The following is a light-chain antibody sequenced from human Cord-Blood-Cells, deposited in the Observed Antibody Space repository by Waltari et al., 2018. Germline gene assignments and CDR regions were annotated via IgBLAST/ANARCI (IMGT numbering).Light chain of an antibody. Sequence: DIQMTQSPSSLSDSVEDRVTIPCRASQSIISYLNWYQQKPEKAPKRLLYAASSLQSGDLSSFRVSGYWADFILTIIILQPEDFATYYCQQSYSTLTWTFGQGTKVEIK. V-gene: IGKV1-39*01. CDR3: QQSYSTLTWT. CDR1: QSIISY. J-gene: IGKJ1*01. CDR2: AAS.